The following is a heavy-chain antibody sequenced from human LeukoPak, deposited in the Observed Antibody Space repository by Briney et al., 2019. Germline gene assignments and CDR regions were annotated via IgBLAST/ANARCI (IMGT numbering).Heavy chain of an antibody. CDR1: GFTVSSNY. Sequence: SGGSLRLSCAASGFTVSSNYMSWVRQAPGKGLEWVSVIYSGGSTSYADSVKGRFTISRHFSKNTVYLQMNSLRVEDTAVYYCARVDDSSGSLDYWGQGTLVTVSS. J-gene: IGHJ4*02. D-gene: IGHD3-22*01. CDR3: ARVDDSSGSLDY. V-gene: IGHV3-53*04. CDR2: IYSGGST.